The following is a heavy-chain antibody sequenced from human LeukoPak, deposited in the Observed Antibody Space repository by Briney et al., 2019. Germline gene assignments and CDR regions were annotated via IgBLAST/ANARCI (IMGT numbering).Heavy chain of an antibody. CDR1: GGTFSSYA. D-gene: IGHD3-22*01. V-gene: IGHV1-69*13. CDR2: IIPIFGTA. Sequence: ASVKVSCKASGGTFSSYAISQVRHAPGQGLEWMGWIIPIFGTANYAQKFQGRVTITADESTSTAYMELSGLRSEDTAVYYCARATYYYDSSGYWHFDYWGQGTLVTVSS. CDR3: ARATYYYDSSGYWHFDY. J-gene: IGHJ4*02.